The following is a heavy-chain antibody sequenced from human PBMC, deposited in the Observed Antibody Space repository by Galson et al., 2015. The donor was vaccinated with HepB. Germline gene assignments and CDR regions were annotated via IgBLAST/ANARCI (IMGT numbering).Heavy chain of an antibody. CDR3: AKMNYWYFDL. V-gene: IGHV3-53*04. CDR1: GFTVNSNF. J-gene: IGHJ2*01. CDR2: ISSGGTT. Sequence: SLRLSCAVSGFTVNSNFMSWVRQAPGKGLEWVSVISSGGTTYYPDSVKGRFTISRHNPKNTLYLQMNSLRAEDTAVYFCAKMNYWYFDLWGRGTLVTVSS.